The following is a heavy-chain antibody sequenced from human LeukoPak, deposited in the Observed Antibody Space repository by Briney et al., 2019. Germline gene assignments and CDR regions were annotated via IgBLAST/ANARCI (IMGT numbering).Heavy chain of an antibody. J-gene: IGHJ4*02. CDR1: GFTFSSFA. V-gene: IGHV3-30*01. CDR3: ARGVNEVSTAPPGAY. CDR2: ISYDGSNK. D-gene: IGHD1-1*01. Sequence: GRSLRLSCVASGFTFSSFAMHWVRQAPGKGLEWVAVISYDGSNKYYADSVKGRFTISRDNSKNTLNLQVNGLRPEDTAVYYSARGVNEVSTAPPGAYWGQGTPVIVSS.